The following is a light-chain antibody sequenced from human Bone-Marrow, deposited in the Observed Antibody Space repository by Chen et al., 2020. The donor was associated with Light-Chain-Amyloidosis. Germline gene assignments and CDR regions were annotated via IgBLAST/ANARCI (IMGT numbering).Light chain of an antibody. J-gene: IGKJ4*01. CDR2: GSS. V-gene: IGKV3-20*01. CDR1: QTISSNY. Sequence: IGLTQSHATLSLSPGEGANLSCRASQTISSNYLTWYQQTFGQAPRLLMYGSSSRATGIPDRFTGSGSGTDFTLTINRLEPEDVAMYSWEQYGNARRTFGGGTKGGIK. CDR3: EQYGNARRT.